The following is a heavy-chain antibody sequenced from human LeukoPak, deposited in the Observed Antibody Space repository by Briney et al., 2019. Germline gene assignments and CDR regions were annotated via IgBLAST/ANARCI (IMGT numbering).Heavy chain of an antibody. CDR1: GFTFSSYG. CDR2: ISYDGSNK. Sequence: GGSLRLSCAASGFTFSSYGMHWVRQAPGKGLEWVAVISYDGSNKYYADSVKGRFTISRDNSKNTLYLQMNSLRAEDTAVYYCARRSGIAVAGAFDYWGQGTLVTVSS. V-gene: IGHV3-30*03. CDR3: ARRSGIAVAGAFDY. J-gene: IGHJ4*02. D-gene: IGHD6-19*01.